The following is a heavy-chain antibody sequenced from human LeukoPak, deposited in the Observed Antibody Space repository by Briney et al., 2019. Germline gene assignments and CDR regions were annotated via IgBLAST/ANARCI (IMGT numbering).Heavy chain of an antibody. D-gene: IGHD5-18*01. CDR1: GGSFSDYH. CDR3: SGGYSYGSTFDY. Sequence: SETLSLTCAVYGGSFSDYHWSWLRQPPGKGLEWIGEISHRGNTDFNPSLKSRVTISVDTSKNQFSLKLSSVTAADTAVYYCSGGYSYGSTFDYWGQGTLVTVSS. V-gene: IGHV4-34*03. J-gene: IGHJ4*02. CDR2: ISHRGNT.